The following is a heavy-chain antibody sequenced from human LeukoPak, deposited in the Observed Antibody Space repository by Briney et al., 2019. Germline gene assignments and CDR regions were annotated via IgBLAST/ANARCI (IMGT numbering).Heavy chain of an antibody. V-gene: IGHV3-7*01. CDR2: ISGDGSRT. D-gene: IGHD5-24*01. Sequence: PGRTLRLSCVVSGYTFRRYWMTCVREASGKGREWVADISGDGSRTYYVDAPKGRYTISRDNATISLYLELDSLRADDAALYYCARDANYFDGYYYHVFDVWGQGTMVTVSP. J-gene: IGHJ3*01. CDR1: GYTFRRYW. CDR3: ARDANYFDGYYYHVFDV.